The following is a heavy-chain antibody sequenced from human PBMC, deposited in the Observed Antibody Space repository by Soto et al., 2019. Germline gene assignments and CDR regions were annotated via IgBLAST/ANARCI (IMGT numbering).Heavy chain of an antibody. J-gene: IGHJ4*02. CDR3: SRSSGYYWIDDY. CDR1: GYTFTSYA. CDR2: INAGNGNT. V-gene: IGHV1-3*05. Sequence: QVQLVQSGAEEKKPGASVKVSCKASGYTFTSYAMHWLRQAPGQRLEWMGWINAGNGNTKYSQKFQGRVTITRDTSASTAYMELSSLRSEDTAVYYCSRSSGYYWIDDYWGQGTLVTFSS. D-gene: IGHD3-22*01.